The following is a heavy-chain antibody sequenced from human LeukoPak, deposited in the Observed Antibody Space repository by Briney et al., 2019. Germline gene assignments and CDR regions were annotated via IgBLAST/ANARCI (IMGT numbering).Heavy chain of an antibody. J-gene: IGHJ4*02. D-gene: IGHD1-20*01. CDR1: GFTFSSYS. V-gene: IGHV3-21*01. CDR2: ISSSSSYI. Sequence: GGSLRLPCAASGFTFSSYSMNWVRQAPGKGLEWVSSISSSSSYIYYADSVKGRFTISRDNAKNSLYLQMNSLRAEDTAVYYCARDGVTGTVFDYWGQGTLVTVSS. CDR3: ARDGVTGTVFDY.